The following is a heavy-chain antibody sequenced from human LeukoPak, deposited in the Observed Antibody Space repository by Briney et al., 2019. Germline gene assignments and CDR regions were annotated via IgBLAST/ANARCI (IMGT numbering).Heavy chain of an antibody. CDR3: ARGSDKGWFDP. Sequence: SETLSLTCAVYGGTFSGYYWSWIRQAPGKGLEWIGEINHSGSTNYNPSLERRAIITVSTTKNQFSLKVSSVTGADTAVYYCARGSDKGWFDPWGQGTLVTVSS. J-gene: IGHJ5*02. CDR2: INHSGST. D-gene: IGHD3-9*01. V-gene: IGHV4-34*01. CDR1: GGTFSGYY.